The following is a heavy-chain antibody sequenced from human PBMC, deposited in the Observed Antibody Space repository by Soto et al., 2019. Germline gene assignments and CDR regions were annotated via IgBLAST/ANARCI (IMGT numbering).Heavy chain of an antibody. D-gene: IGHD2-15*01. CDR3: ARICNGGSCYSAWFDP. CDR1: GGSISSGGYY. V-gene: IGHV4-31*03. J-gene: IGHJ5*02. CDR2: IYYSGST. Sequence: QVQLQESGPGLVKPSQTLSLTCTVSGGSISSGGYYWSWIRQHPGKGLEWIGYIYYSGSTYYNPSLPRRVTISXXTXKXXFSLKLSSVPAADTAVYYCARICNGGSCYSAWFDPWGQGTLVTVSS.